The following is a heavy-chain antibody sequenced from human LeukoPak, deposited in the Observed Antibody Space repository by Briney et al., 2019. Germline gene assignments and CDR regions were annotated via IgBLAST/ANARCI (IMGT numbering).Heavy chain of an antibody. CDR1: GYTFTSYA. CDR3: AVSLGGPFDH. V-gene: IGHV1-69*05. D-gene: IGHD3-16*01. J-gene: IGHJ4*02. CDR2: IIPIFGTA. Sequence: SVKVSCKASGYTFTSYAISWVRQAPGQGLEWMGGIIPIFGTANYAQEFQGRVTITTDASTSTAYMELSSLRSEDTAVYYCAVSLGGPFDHWGQGTLVTVSS.